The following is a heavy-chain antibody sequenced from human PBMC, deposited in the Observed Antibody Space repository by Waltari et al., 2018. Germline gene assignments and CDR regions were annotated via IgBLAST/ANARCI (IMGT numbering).Heavy chain of an antibody. J-gene: IGHJ4*02. CDR1: GGSFSGYY. CDR3: ARGLPSGSSWYHY. CDR2: INHSGST. Sequence: QVQLQQWGAGLLKPSETLSLTCAVYGGSFSGYYWSWIRQPPGKGLEWIGEINHSGSTNYNPSLKSRVTISVDTSKNQCSLKLSSVTAADTAVYYCARGLPSGSSWYHYWGQGTLVTVSS. D-gene: IGHD6-13*01. V-gene: IGHV4-34*01.